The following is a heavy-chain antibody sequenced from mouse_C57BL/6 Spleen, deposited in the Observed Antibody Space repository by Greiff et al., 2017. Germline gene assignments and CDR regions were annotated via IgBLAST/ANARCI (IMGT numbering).Heavy chain of an antibody. CDR1: GYTFTSYW. V-gene: IGHV1-69*01. Sequence: QVQLQQPGAELVMPGASVKLSCKASGYTFTSYWMHWVKQRPGQGLEWIGEIDPSDSYTNYNQKFKGKSTLTVDKSSSTAYMQLSSLTSEDSAVYYCARGWVPVHYYFDYWGQGTTLTVSS. CDR3: ARGWVPVHYYFDY. D-gene: IGHD2-3*01. CDR2: IDPSDSYT. J-gene: IGHJ2*01.